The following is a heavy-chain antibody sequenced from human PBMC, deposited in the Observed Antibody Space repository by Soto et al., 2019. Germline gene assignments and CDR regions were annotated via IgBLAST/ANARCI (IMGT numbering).Heavy chain of an antibody. CDR3: ARDYDGFDY. Sequence: PSESLSLTCVVSSVSITSSNWWSGVRQPAGKGLGWLVKISHSGAVYYNATLRGRVTISVDKTKNQLSLKLMSVNAADTAVYYCARDYDGFDYWGPGIMVTVSS. CDR1: SVSITSSNW. CDR2: ISHSGAV. V-gene: IGHV4-4*02. J-gene: IGHJ4*02. D-gene: IGHD3-16*01.